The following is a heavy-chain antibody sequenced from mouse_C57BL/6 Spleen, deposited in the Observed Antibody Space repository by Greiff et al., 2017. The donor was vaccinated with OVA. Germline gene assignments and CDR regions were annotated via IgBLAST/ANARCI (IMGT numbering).Heavy chain of an antibody. CDR1: GFTFSSYT. CDR2: ISGGGGNT. CDR3: ARDYYGSSYGFAY. J-gene: IGHJ3*01. Sequence: EVKLVESGGGLVKPGGSLKLSCAASGFTFSSYTMSWVRQTPEKRLEWVATISGGGGNTYYPDSVKGRFTISRDNAKNPLYLQMSSLRSEDTALYYCARDYYGSSYGFAYWGQGTLVTVSA. V-gene: IGHV5-9*01. D-gene: IGHD1-1*01.